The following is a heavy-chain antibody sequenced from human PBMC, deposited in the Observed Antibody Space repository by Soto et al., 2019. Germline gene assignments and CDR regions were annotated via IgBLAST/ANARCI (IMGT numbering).Heavy chain of an antibody. V-gene: IGHV1-69*13. CDR3: AVCSSTSCYYYYYGMYV. D-gene: IGHD2-2*01. J-gene: IGHJ6*02. CDR1: GGTFSSYA. Sequence: SVKVSCKASGGTFSSYAISWVRQAPGQGLEWMGGIIPIFGTANYAQKFQGRVTITADESTSTAYMELSSLRSEDTAVYYCAVCSSTSCYYYYYGMYVWGQGTTVTVSS. CDR2: IIPIFGTA.